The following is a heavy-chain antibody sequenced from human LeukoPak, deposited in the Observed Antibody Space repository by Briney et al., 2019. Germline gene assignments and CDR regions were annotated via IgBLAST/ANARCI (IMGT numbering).Heavy chain of an antibody. D-gene: IGHD5-12*01. Sequence: SETLSLTCAVYGGSFSGYYWSWIRQPPGKGLEWIGEINHSGSTNYNPSLKSRVTISVDTSKNQFSLKLSSVTAADTAVYYCARDNGYALKYYFDYWGQGTLVTVSS. V-gene: IGHV4-34*01. CDR1: GGSFSGYY. CDR2: INHSGST. J-gene: IGHJ4*02. CDR3: ARDNGYALKYYFDY.